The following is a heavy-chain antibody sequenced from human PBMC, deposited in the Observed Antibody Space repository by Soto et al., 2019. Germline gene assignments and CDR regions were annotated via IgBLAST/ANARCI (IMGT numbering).Heavy chain of an antibody. CDR3: ARVRGVVVAAVFDY. J-gene: IGHJ4*02. Sequence: SGTLSLTCTVSGGSISSGDYYWSWIRQPPGKGLEWIGYIYYSGSTYYNPSLKSRVTISVDTSKNQFSLKLSSVTAADTAVYYCARVRGVVVAAVFDYWGQGTLVTDSS. V-gene: IGHV4-30-4*01. CDR1: GGSISSGDYY. CDR2: IYYSGST. D-gene: IGHD2-15*01.